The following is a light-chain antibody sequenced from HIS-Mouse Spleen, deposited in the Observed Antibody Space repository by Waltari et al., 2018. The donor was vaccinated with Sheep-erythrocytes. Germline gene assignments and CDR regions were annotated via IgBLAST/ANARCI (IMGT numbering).Light chain of an antibody. V-gene: IGLV1-51*01. CDR3: GTWDSSLSAGRV. J-gene: IGLJ3*02. CDR2: DNN. Sequence: QSVLTQPPSVSAAPGQKVTISCSGSSSNIGNNYVSWYQQLPGTAPTLLIYDNNKRPSGIPDRFSGSKSGTSATLGITGLQTGDEADYYCGTWDSSLSAGRVFGGGTKLTVL. CDR1: SSNIGNNY.